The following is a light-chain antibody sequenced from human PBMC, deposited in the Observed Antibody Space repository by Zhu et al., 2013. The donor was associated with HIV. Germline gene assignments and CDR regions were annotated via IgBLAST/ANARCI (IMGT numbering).Light chain of an antibody. CDR2: GAS. J-gene: IGKJ1*01. CDR3: QQYGSSPRT. Sequence: EVVMTQSPGTLSVSPGERATLSCRASQRVSSDLAWYQQNPGQAPRLLIYGASSRATGIPARFSGSGSGTEFTLSISSLQSEDFAVYYCQQYGSSPRTFGQGTKVE. CDR1: QRVSSD. V-gene: IGKV3-15*01.